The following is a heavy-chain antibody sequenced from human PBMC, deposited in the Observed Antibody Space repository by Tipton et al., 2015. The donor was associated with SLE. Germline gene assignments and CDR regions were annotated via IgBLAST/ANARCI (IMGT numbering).Heavy chain of an antibody. CDR3: ARDRGSGSYYTHDAFDI. J-gene: IGHJ3*02. CDR1: GGSISSSYYY. D-gene: IGHD3-10*01. Sequence: TLSLTCTVSGGSISSSYYYWGWIRQPPGKGLEWIGSFYYSGSTYYNPSLKSRVTISVDTSKNQFSLKLSSVTAADTAVYYCARDRGSGSYYTHDAFDIWGQGTMVTVSS. CDR2: FYYSGST. V-gene: IGHV4-39*07.